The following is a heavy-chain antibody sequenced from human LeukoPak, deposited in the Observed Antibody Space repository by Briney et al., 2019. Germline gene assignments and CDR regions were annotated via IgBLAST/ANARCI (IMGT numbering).Heavy chain of an antibody. D-gene: IGHD3-10*01. CDR3: AREKNYYGSGSYMGGVDY. V-gene: IGHV4-4*07. Sequence: PSETLSLTCAVYGGSFSGYYWSWIRQPAGKGLEWIGRIYTSGSTNYNPSLKSRVTISVDTSKNQFSLKLSSVTAADTAVYYCAREKNYYGSGSYMGGVDYWGQGTLVTVSS. CDR2: IYTSGST. J-gene: IGHJ4*02. CDR1: GGSFSGYY.